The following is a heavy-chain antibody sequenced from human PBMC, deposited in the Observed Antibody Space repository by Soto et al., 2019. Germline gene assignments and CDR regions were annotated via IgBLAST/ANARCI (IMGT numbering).Heavy chain of an antibody. CDR3: ARIYCTTTTCDSWFDP. V-gene: IGHV5-10-1*01. CDR2: VDPRDSYV. Sequence: ESLKISCTGFGYTFTTFWISWVRQMPGKGLEWLGRVDPRDSYVTYNPSFEGHVTISADKSISTAYLPWGSLKASDTAMYFCARIYCTTTTCDSWFDPWGQGTLVTVSS. CDR1: GYTFTTFW. J-gene: IGHJ5*02. D-gene: IGHD2-8*01.